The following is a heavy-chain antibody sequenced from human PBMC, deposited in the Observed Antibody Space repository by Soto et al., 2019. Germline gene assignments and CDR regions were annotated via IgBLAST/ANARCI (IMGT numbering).Heavy chain of an antibody. J-gene: IGHJ4*02. D-gene: IGHD6-19*01. V-gene: IGHV1-2*04. Sequence: ASVKVSCKASGYTFTGYYMHWVRQAPGQGLEWMGWINPNSGGANYAQKFQGWVTMTRDTSISTAYMELSRLRSDDTAVYYCARDSSGWTGPNYFDYWGQGTLVTVSS. CDR3: ARDSSGWTGPNYFDY. CDR1: GYTFTGYY. CDR2: INPNSGGA.